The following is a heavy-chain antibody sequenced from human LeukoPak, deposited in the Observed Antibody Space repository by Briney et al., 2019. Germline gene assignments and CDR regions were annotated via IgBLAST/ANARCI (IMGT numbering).Heavy chain of an antibody. CDR1: GDSITNTYFY. Sequence: SETLSLTCTVSGDSITNTYFYWSWVRQHPGKGLEWIGYIRYSGSTYHNPSLKNRLAISLNASRNQFSLDLSSVTAADTAVYHCARGFYYDNYMDVWGNGTTVTVSS. CDR3: ARGFYYDNYMDV. V-gene: IGHV4-30-4*08. J-gene: IGHJ6*03. CDR2: IRYSGST. D-gene: IGHD3-22*01.